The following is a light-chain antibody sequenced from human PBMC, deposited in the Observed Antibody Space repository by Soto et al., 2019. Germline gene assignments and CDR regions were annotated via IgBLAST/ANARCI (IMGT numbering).Light chain of an antibody. CDR1: SSNIGSNT. J-gene: IGLJ1*01. CDR2: SNN. V-gene: IGLV1-44*01. Sequence: QSVLTQPPSASWTPGQRVTISCSGSSSNIGSNTVNWYQQLPGTAPQLLIYSNNQRPSGVPDRFSGSKSGTSASLAISGLQSEDEADYYCAAWDDSLNGYVFGTGTKVTVL. CDR3: AAWDDSLNGYV.